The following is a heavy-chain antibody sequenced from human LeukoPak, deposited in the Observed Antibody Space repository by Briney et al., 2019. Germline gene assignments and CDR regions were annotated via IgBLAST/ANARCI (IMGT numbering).Heavy chain of an antibody. CDR2: IYYSGST. V-gene: IGHV4-59*01. CDR1: GGSFSGYY. CDR3: ARGVSSIFYYYYYMDV. D-gene: IGHD6-6*01. Sequence: KPSETLSLTCAVYGGSFSGYYWSWIRQPPGKGLEWIGYIYYSGSTNYNPSLKSRVTISVDTSKNQFSLKLSSVTAADTAVYYCARGVSSIFYYYYYMDVWGKGTTVTVSS. J-gene: IGHJ6*03.